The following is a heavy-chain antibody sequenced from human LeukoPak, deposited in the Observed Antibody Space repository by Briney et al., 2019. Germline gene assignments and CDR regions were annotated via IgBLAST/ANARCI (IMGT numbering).Heavy chain of an antibody. CDR3: ARDSRMMMTFGAVGAGYYHYHGMDV. CDR1: GGSISTYY. J-gene: IGHJ6*02. V-gene: IGHV4-4*08. CDR2: ILLNGTS. Sequence: SETLSLTCTVSGGSISTYYWSWIRQPPGKGLEWIGYILLNGTSDYNASLKSRVTISLDTSKKQFSLKLNSVTVAATAVSYCARDSRMMMTFGAVGAGYYHYHGMDVWGQGTTVTVSS. D-gene: IGHD3-16*01.